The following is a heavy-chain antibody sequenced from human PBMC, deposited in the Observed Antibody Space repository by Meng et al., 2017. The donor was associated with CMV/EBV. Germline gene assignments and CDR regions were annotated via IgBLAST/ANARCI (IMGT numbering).Heavy chain of an antibody. J-gene: IGHJ3*02. V-gene: IGHV1-69*02. CDR3: ARRLCIGSFCGDAFDI. D-gene: IGHD2-15*01. CDR1: GDTFSTYT. Sequence: SVKVSCKPSGDTFSTYTFNWVRQAPGQGLEWMGRIIPILDKVKQAQKFQGRVNITADKSTSTAYMELSSLTSEDTAVYYCARRLCIGSFCGDAFDIWGQGTMVTVSS. CDR2: IIPILDKV.